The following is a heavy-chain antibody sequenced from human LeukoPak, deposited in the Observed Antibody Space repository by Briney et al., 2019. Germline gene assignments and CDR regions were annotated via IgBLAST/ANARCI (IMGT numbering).Heavy chain of an antibody. Sequence: GGSLRLSCAASGFTFSSYWMSSVRQAPGKGLEWVANIKQDGSEKYYVVSVKGRFTFSRDNAKNTLYLQMNSLRAEDTAVYYCARGFFGMDVWGQGTTVTVSS. CDR2: IKQDGSEK. CDR1: GFTFSSYW. D-gene: IGHD3-3*01. V-gene: IGHV3-7*01. CDR3: ARGFFGMDV. J-gene: IGHJ6*02.